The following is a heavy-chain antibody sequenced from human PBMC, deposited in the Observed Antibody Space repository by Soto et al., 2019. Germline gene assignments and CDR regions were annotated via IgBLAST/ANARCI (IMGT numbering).Heavy chain of an antibody. D-gene: IGHD2-2*01. J-gene: IGHJ3*02. V-gene: IGHV3-30-3*01. Sequence: GGALRLSSAASGFTFSSYAMHWVRQSPGKGLEWVAVISYDGSNKYYADSVKGRFTISRDNSKNTLYLQMNSLRAEDTAVYYCARDGCSSTSCSLGNDAFDIWGQGTIVTVS. CDR3: ARDGCSSTSCSLGNDAFDI. CDR1: GFTFSSYA. CDR2: ISYDGSNK.